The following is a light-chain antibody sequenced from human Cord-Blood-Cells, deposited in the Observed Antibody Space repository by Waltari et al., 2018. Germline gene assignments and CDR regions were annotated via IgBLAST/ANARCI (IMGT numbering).Light chain of an antibody. Sequence: DIQMTQSPSSLSASVGDRVTITCRASQSISSYLNWYQQKPGKAPKLLIYAASSLQSGVPSRFSGSGSGTDFTLTISILQPEDFATYYCQQSYSTLMYTFGHVTKLEIK. CDR2: AAS. CDR1: QSISSY. V-gene: IGKV1-39*01. J-gene: IGKJ2*01. CDR3: QQSYSTLMYT.